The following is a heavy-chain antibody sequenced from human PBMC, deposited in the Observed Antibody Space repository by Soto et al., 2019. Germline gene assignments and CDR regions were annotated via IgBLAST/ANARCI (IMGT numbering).Heavy chain of an antibody. D-gene: IGHD4-17*01. V-gene: IGHV3-9*01. J-gene: IGHJ3*02. Sequence: EVQLVESGGGLVQPGRSVRLSCAASGFTFDDYAMHWVRQAPGKGLEWVSGISWNSGSIGYADSVKGRFTISRDNAKNSLYLQMNSLRAEDTALYYCGKGFNGDYFVTVGFDIWGQGTMVTVSS. CDR1: GFTFDDYA. CDR2: ISWNSGSI. CDR3: GKGFNGDYFVTVGFDI.